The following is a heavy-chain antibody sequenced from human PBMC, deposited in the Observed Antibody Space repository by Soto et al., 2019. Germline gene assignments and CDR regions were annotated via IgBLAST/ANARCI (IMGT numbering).Heavy chain of an antibody. CDR1: GYTLTELS. D-gene: IGHD2-2*01. CDR2: FDPEDGET. CDR3: ATTRPTQLLSNYYYYYMDV. V-gene: IGHV1-24*01. J-gene: IGHJ6*03. Sequence: GASVKVSCKVSGYTLTELSMHSVRQAPGKGLEWMGGFDPEDGETIYAQKFQGRVTMTEDTSTDTAYMELSSLRSEDTAVYYCATTRPTQLLSNYYYYYMDVWGKGTTVTVSS.